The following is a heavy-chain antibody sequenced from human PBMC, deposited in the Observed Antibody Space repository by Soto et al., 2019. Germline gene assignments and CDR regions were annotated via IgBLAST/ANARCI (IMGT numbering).Heavy chain of an antibody. J-gene: IGHJ4*02. CDR1: GFNFITYS. Sequence: EVQLVESGGGPVRPGGSLKLSCAASGFNFITYSLSWVRQAPGKGLEWVASISSSAVYIDYADSVKGRFTISRDNANNSLYLQMNSLRAEDTATYYCVRDGLDYYDTERLYFDNWGQGTLVTVS. D-gene: IGHD3-22*01. V-gene: IGHV3-21*01. CDR3: VRDGLDYYDTERLYFDN. CDR2: ISSSAVYI.